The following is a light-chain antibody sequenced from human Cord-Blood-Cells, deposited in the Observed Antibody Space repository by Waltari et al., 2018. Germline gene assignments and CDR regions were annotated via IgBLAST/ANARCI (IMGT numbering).Light chain of an antibody. CDR2: EGI. V-gene: IGLV2-23*01. Sequence: QSALTQPASVSGSPGQSITISCTGTSSDVGRYNLVSWYQQHPGKAPKLMIYEGIKLPSVVSNRFTVSKSCNTASLTISGLQAEDEADYYCCSYAGSSRVFGTGTKVTVL. CDR1: SSDVGRYNL. J-gene: IGLJ1*01. CDR3: CSYAGSSRV.